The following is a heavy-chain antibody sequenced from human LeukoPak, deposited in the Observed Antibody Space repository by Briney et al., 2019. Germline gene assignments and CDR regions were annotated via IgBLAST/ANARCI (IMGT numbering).Heavy chain of an antibody. CDR1: GFTFSSYA. CDR3: AKAPYSSGWYRHFDY. Sequence: GGSLRLSCAASGFTFSSYAMHWVRQAPGKGLEWVSAISGSGGSTYYADSVKGRFTISRDNSKNTLYLQMNSLRAEDTAVYYCAKAPYSSGWYRHFDYWGQGTLVTVSS. CDR2: ISGSGGST. V-gene: IGHV3-23*01. J-gene: IGHJ4*02. D-gene: IGHD6-19*01.